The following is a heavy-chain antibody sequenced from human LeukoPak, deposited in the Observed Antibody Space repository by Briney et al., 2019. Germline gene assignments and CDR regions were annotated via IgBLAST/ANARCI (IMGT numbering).Heavy chain of an antibody. D-gene: IGHD6-19*01. Sequence: PGRSLRLSCVASGFTFDDYAMHWVRQAPGMGLEWVSGISWNSGSIGYADSVKGRFTISRDNAKNSLYLQMNSLRAEDTALYYCAKDKGQWLYAGGSNWFDPWGQGTLVTVSS. CDR1: GFTFDDYA. V-gene: IGHV3-9*01. J-gene: IGHJ5*02. CDR2: ISWNSGSI. CDR3: AKDKGQWLYAGGSNWFDP.